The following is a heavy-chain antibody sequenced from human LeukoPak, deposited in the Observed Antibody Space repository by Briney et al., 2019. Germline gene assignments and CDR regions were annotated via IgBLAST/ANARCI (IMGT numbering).Heavy chain of an antibody. J-gene: IGHJ3*02. Sequence: SETLSLTCTVSGGSISSSSYYWGWIRQPPGKGLEWIGSIYYSGSTYYNPSLKSRVTISVDTSRNQFSLKLSSVTAADTAVYYCARNPLTTIFGVVIVDAFDIWGQGTMVTVSS. CDR3: ARNPLTTIFGVVIVDAFDI. CDR1: GGSISSSSYY. CDR2: IYYSGST. D-gene: IGHD3-3*01. V-gene: IGHV4-39*01.